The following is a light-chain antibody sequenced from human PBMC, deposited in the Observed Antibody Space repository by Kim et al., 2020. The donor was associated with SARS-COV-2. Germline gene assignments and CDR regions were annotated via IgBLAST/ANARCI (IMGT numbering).Light chain of an antibody. Sequence: QSALTQPASVSGSPGQSITISCTGTSSDVGAYNYVSWYQQHPGTAPKIIIYDVSHRPSGISYRFSGSKSGSTASLAISGLQAEDEADYYCSSYTTSSTLIFGGGTQLTVL. J-gene: IGLJ2*01. V-gene: IGLV2-14*03. CDR2: DVS. CDR1: SSDVGAYNY. CDR3: SSYTTSSTLI.